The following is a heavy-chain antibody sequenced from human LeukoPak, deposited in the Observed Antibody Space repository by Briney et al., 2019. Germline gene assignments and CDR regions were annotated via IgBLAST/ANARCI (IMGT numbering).Heavy chain of an antibody. CDR2: ITTNGGST. V-gene: IGHV3-64D*06. CDR1: GFTFSTYA. Sequence: GGSLRLSCSASGFTFSTYAMHWVSQAPGKGLEYVSAITTNGGSTYYADSVKGRFTISRDNSKNTLYLQMSSLRTEDTAVYYCVKLDGTDAFDIWGQGTMVTVSS. J-gene: IGHJ3*02. CDR3: VKLDGTDAFDI.